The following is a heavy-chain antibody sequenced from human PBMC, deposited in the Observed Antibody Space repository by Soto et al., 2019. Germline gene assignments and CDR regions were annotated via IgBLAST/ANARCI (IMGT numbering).Heavy chain of an antibody. CDR2: VYYTGDT. CDR1: SGPDSSHN. J-gene: IGHJ6*02. Sequence: QVELQQSGPGLVKPSGTLSLTCTVSSGPDSSHNWGWIRQPPGRGLEWIGYVYYTGDTSYNPSLNSRATISAATSTKIISLTLSSVPAADTAVYYCVRQGIDYLHGLVDVWGQGTTVSVSS. CDR3: VRQGIDYLHGLVDV. D-gene: IGHD1-26*01. V-gene: IGHV4-59*08.